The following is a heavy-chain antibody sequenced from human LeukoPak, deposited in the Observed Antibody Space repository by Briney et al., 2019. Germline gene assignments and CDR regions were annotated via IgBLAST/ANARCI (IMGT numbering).Heavy chain of an antibody. CDR1: GITVSSNY. V-gene: IGHV3-66*01. J-gene: IGHJ2*01. CDR2: IHSGGTT. D-gene: IGHD3-16*01. Sequence: PGGSLRLSCAASGITVSSNYMSWVRQAPGKGLEWVSVIHSGGTTNYADSVKGRFTSSRDNSKNTLYLQMNSLRAEDTAVYYCAKGGHGYWDFDLWGHGTLVTVSS. CDR3: AKGGHGYWDFDL.